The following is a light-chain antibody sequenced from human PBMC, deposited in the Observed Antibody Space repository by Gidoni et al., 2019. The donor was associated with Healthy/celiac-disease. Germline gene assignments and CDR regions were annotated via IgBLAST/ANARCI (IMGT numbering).Light chain of an antibody. CDR1: QSISSY. J-gene: IGKJ2*01. CDR3: QQSYSTPYT. Sequence: DIQMTQSPSSLSASVGDRVTITCRASQSISSYLNRYQQKPGKAPKLLIYAASILQSGVPSRFSGSGSVTDFTLTISSLQPEDFATYYCQQSYSTPYTFGQGTKLEIK. CDR2: AAS. V-gene: IGKV1-39*01.